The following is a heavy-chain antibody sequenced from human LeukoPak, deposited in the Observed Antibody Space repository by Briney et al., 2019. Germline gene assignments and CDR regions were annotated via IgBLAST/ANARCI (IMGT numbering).Heavy chain of an antibody. D-gene: IGHD1-1*01. CDR2: IYYSGST. CDR1: GGSISSYY. J-gene: IGHJ4*02. Sequence: SETLSLTCTVSGGSISSYYWSWIRQPPGKGLEWIGYIYYSGSTNYNPSLKSRVTMSVDTSKNQFSLKLSSVTAADTAVYYCARHGYNWNDFDPSRYFDYWGQGTLVTVSS. CDR3: ARHGYNWNDFDPSRYFDY. V-gene: IGHV4-59*08.